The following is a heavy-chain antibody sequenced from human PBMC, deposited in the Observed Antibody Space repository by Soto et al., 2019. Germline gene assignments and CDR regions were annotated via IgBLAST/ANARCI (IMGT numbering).Heavy chain of an antibody. V-gene: IGHV3-30*03. CDR3: ESRIGAFDI. CDR1: GFTFSSYG. J-gene: IGHJ3*02. D-gene: IGHD2-15*01. Sequence: GGSLRLSCAASGFTFSSYGMHWVRQAPGKGLEWVAVISYDGSNKYYADSVKGRFTISRDNSKNTLYLQMNSLRAEDTAVYYCESRIGAFDIWGQGTMVTVSS. CDR2: ISYDGSNK.